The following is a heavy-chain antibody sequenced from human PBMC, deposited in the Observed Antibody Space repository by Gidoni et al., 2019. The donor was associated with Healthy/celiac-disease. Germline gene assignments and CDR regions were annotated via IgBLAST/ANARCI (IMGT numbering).Heavy chain of an antibody. D-gene: IGHD3-10*01. Sequence: EVQLVESGGGLVKPGGSLRLSCAASGFTFSSYSMNWVRQAPGKGLECVSFISSSSSYIYYADSVKGRFTIARDNAKNSLYLQMNSLRAEDTAVYYCARLDGSGKDAFDIWGQGTMVTVSS. CDR2: ISSSSSYI. CDR3: ARLDGSGKDAFDI. V-gene: IGHV3-21*01. J-gene: IGHJ3*02. CDR1: GFTFSSYS.